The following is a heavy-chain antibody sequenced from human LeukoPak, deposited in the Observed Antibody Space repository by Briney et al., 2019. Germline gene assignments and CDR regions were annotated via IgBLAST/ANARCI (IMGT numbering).Heavy chain of an antibody. CDR2: ITASGTAM. D-gene: IGHD1-26*01. V-gene: IGHV3-48*02. J-gene: IGHJ4*02. CDR3: ASSGSYTLGK. CDR1: GFPLCSQF. Sequence: GGPLRLFCAASGFPLCSQFMMWVRQAPGKGLEWVSHITASGTAMFHADSVKARFPFTRDNAKNSRYLQMNSLRDEDTAVYCGASSGSYTLGKWGQKTLVTVSS.